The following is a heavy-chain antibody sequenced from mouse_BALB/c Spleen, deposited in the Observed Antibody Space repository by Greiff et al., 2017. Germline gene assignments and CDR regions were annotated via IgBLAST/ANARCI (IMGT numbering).Heavy chain of an antibody. V-gene: IGHV2-5-1*01. Sequence: VKVVESGPSLVQPSQSLSITCTVSGFSLTSYGVHWVRQSPGKGLEWLGVIWRGGSTDYNAAFMSRLSITKDNSKSQVFFKMNSLQADDTAIYYCAKKGYDYDGSFAYWGQGTLVTVSA. D-gene: IGHD2-4*01. CDR2: IWRGGST. CDR1: GFSLTSYG. CDR3: AKKGYDYDGSFAY. J-gene: IGHJ3*01.